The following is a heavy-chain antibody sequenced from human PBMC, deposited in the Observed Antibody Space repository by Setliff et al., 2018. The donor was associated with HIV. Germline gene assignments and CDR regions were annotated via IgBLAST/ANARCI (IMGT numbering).Heavy chain of an antibody. CDR1: NGSISSHC. Sequence: PSETLSLTCTVSNGSISSHCWSWIRQPPGKGLEWIGNMYYSGSTNYNPSLKSRVTISVDRSQNHFSLKLSSVTAADTAVYYCAREVDYYDSSRYLLLYYFDSWGQGTLVTVSS. D-gene: IGHD3-22*01. J-gene: IGHJ4*02. CDR3: AREVDYYDSSRYLLLYYFDS. V-gene: IGHV4-59*11. CDR2: MYYSGST.